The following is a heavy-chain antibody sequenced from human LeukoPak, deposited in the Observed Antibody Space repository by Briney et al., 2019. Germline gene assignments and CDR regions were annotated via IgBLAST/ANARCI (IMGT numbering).Heavy chain of an antibody. J-gene: IGHJ6*02. CDR2: FDPEDGET. CDR3: ATDYLGPGDYYNYYYGMDV. V-gene: IGHV1-24*01. CDR1: GYTLTELS. D-gene: IGHD3-16*01. Sequence: ASVKVSCKVSGYTLTELSMHWVRQAPGKGLEWMGGFDPEDGETIYAQKFQGRVTMTEDTSTDTAYMELSSLRSEDTAVYYCATDYLGPGDYYNYYYGMDVWGQGTTVTVSS.